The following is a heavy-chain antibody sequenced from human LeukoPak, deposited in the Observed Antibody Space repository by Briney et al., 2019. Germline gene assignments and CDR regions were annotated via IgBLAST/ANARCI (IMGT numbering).Heavy chain of an antibody. D-gene: IGHD5-18*01. V-gene: IGHV3-7*01. CDR2: IKQDGSEK. CDR1: GFTFSSYW. CDR3: ARRGGVDTAMPLDY. J-gene: IGHJ4*02. Sequence: GGSLRLSCAASGFTFSSYWMTWVRQAPGKGLEWVANIKQDGSEKYYVDSVKGRFTISRDNAKNSLYLQINSLRAEDTAVYYCARRGGVDTAMPLDYWGQGTLVTVSS.